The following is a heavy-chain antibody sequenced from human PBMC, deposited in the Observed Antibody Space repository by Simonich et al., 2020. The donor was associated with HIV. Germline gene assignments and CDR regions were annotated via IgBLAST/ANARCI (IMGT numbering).Heavy chain of an antibody. CDR3: AGLGLSVTDQYFQH. J-gene: IGHJ1*01. D-gene: IGHD4-4*01. V-gene: IGHV5-51*01. Sequence: EVQLVQSGAEVKKPGESLKISCKGSGYSFTSYWIGGGAQMSGKGLGRMGISLPGDSDTRNSPSFQGQVTISADKSTSTAYLQLSSLKASDTAMYYCAGLGLSVTDQYFQHWGQGTLVTVSS. CDR1: GYSFTSYW. CDR2: SLPGDSDT.